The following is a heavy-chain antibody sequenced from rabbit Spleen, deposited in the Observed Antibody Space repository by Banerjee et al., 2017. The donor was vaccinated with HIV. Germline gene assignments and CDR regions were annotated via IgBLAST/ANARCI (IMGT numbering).Heavy chain of an antibody. CDR3: ARNYVNAFDP. CDR2: INIVTGKS. V-gene: IGHV1S47*01. CDR1: GVSFNDKD. D-gene: IGHD1-1*01. J-gene: IGHJ2*01. Sequence: QQQLVESGGGLVKPGASLTLTCKASGVSFNDKDVMCWVRQAPGKGLEWIACINIVTGKSVYASWAKGRFTITRSTSLNTVTLQLNSLTAADTATYFCARNYVNAFDPWGPGTLVTVS.